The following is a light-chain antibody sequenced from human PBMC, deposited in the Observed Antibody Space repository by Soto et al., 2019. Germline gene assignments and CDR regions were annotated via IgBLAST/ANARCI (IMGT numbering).Light chain of an antibody. CDR1: SGSSASNY. CDR3: QSYHSSNVV. Sequence: NFMLTQPHSVSESPGKTVTISCTRSSGSSASNYVQWYQQRPGSAPTTVIYEDNQRPSGVPDRFSGSIDSSSNSASLTISRLKTEDEADYYCQSYHSSNVVFGGGTKLTVL. CDR2: EDN. J-gene: IGLJ3*02. V-gene: IGLV6-57*04.